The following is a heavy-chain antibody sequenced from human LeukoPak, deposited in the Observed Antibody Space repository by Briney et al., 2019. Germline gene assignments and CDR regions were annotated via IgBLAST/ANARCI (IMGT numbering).Heavy chain of an antibody. V-gene: IGHV1-8*01. D-gene: IGHD3-22*01. CDR1: GYTFTNYD. CDR3: ARGFAAYDTSDYAFSYY. Sequence: ASVKVSCKASGYTFTNYDLTWVRQATGQGLEWMGWMNPNSGDTGYAQKFQGRLTMTRGTSISTAYMELSSLRSEDTAVYYCARGFAAYDTSDYAFSYYWGQGTLVTVSS. J-gene: IGHJ4*02. CDR2: MNPNSGDT.